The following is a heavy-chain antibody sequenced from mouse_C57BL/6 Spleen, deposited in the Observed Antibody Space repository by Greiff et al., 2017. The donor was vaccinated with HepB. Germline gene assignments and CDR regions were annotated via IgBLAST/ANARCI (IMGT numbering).Heavy chain of an antibody. CDR2: ISGGGGNT. D-gene: IGHD2-4*01. CDR3: ARPFYYDYDVAY. J-gene: IGHJ3*01. V-gene: IGHV5-9*01. CDR1: GFTFSSYT. Sequence: EVKLMESGGGLVKPGGSLKLSCAASGFTFSSYTMSWVRQTPEKRLEWVATISGGGGNTYYPDSVKGRFTISRDNAKNTLYLQMSSLRSEDTALYYCARPFYYDYDVAYWGQGTLVTVSA.